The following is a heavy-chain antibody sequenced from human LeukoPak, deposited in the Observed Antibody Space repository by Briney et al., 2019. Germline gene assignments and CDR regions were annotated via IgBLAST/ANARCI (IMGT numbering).Heavy chain of an antibody. V-gene: IGHV3-9*01. D-gene: IGHD3-10*01. CDR1: GFTFDGHG. CDR2: ISWNSCII. CDR3: VKDKGPMVRGDGMDV. Sequence: PGRSLRLSCAVSGFTFDGHGIHWVRQGPGTGLEWVAGISWNSCIIAYADSVKGRFTISRDNAENSLYLQMNSLRPEDTAMYYCVKDKGPMVRGDGMDVWGQGTAVTASS. J-gene: IGHJ6*02.